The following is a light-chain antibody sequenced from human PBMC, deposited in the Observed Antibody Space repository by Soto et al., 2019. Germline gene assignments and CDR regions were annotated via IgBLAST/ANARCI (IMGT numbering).Light chain of an antibody. CDR3: QQSHSTPPWT. Sequence: DIQMTQSPSSLSASVGDRVTITCRASQSISSYLNWYQQKPGKAPKLLIYAASSLQSGVPSRFSGSGSGTDFTLTISSLQPEDFATYYCQQSHSTPPWTFGQGTKLEIK. J-gene: IGKJ2*01. V-gene: IGKV1-39*01. CDR1: QSISSY. CDR2: AAS.